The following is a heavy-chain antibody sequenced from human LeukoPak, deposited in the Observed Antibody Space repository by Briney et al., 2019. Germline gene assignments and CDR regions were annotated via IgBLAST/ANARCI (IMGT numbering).Heavy chain of an antibody. CDR3: ARGANWGSPDY. D-gene: IGHD7-27*01. Sequence: SETLSLTCAVYGGSFSGYYWSWIRQPPGKGLEWIGEIDHSGSTNYNPSLKSRVTISVDTSKNQFSLKLSSVTAADTAVYYCARGANWGSPDYWGQGTLVTVSS. CDR1: GGSFSGYY. V-gene: IGHV4-34*01. CDR2: IDHSGST. J-gene: IGHJ4*02.